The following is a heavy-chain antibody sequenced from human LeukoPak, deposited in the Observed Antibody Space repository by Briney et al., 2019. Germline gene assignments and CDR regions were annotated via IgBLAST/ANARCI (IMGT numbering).Heavy chain of an antibody. CDR3: ARDSRVVPAAGHYFDS. J-gene: IGHJ4*02. CDR2: INPSSGST. D-gene: IGHD2-2*01. V-gene: IGHV1-46*01. CDR1: EYTFTAYY. Sequence: ASVKVSCKASEYTFTAYYLHWVRQAPGQGLEWMGIINPSSGSTSCAQKFQGRVTMTRDTSTSIVYMELSSLRSEDTAVYYCARDSRVVPAAGHYFDSWGQGILVTVSS.